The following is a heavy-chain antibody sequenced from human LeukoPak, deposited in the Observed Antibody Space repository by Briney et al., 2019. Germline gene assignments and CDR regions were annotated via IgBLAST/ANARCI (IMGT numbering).Heavy chain of an antibody. Sequence: GGSLRLSCAASGFTFDDYAMHWVRQAPGKGLEWVSGISWNSGSIGYADSVKGRFTISRDNAKNSLYLQMNSLRAEDTAVYYCARAKYYYDSSGLDYWGQGTLVTVSS. CDR3: ARAKYYYDSSGLDY. V-gene: IGHV3-9*01. CDR1: GFTFDDYA. CDR2: ISWNSGSI. J-gene: IGHJ4*02. D-gene: IGHD3-22*01.